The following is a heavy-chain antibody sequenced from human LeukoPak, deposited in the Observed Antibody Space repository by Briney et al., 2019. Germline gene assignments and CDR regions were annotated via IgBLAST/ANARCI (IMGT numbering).Heavy chain of an antibody. J-gene: IGHJ4*02. CDR2: IIPIFGTA. CDR1: GGTFSSFA. V-gene: IGHV1-69*13. Sequence: ASVTVSCKASGGTFSSFAISWVRQAPGQGLEWMGGIIPIFGTANYAQKFQGRVTITADESTSTAYMELSSLRSEDTAVYYCAHSSGYYFGYWGQGTLVTVSS. D-gene: IGHD3-22*01. CDR3: AHSSGYYFGY.